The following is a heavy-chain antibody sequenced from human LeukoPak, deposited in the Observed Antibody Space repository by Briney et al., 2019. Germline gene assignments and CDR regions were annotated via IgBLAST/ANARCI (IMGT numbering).Heavy chain of an antibody. CDR1: GGSISSYY. CDR3: ARDFDYYDSSGYYYPYYFDY. V-gene: IGHV4-4*07. CDR2: IYTSGST. J-gene: IGHJ4*02. D-gene: IGHD3-22*01. Sequence: SETLSLTCTVSGGSISSYYWSWIRQPAGKGLEWIGRIYTSGSTNYNPSLKSRVTMSVDTSKNQFSLKLSSVTAADTAVYYCARDFDYYDSSGYYYPYYFDYWGQGTLVTVSS.